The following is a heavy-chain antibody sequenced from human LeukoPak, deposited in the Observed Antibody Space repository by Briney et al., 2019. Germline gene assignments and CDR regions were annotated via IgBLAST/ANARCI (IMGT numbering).Heavy chain of an antibody. V-gene: IGHV4-38-2*02. Sequence: PSGTLSLTCTVSGYSISSGYYWGWIRQPPGKGLEWIGSIYHSGSTYYNPSLKSRVTISVDMSKNQFSLKLSSVTAADTAVYYCARDPSVTIFGVVTYFDYWGQGTLVTVSS. CDR3: ARDPSVTIFGVVTYFDY. J-gene: IGHJ4*02. D-gene: IGHD3-3*01. CDR1: GYSISSGYY. CDR2: IYHSGST.